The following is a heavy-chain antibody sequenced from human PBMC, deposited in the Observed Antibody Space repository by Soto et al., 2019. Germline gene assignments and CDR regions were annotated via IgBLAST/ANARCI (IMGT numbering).Heavy chain of an antibody. CDR1: GFTFSSYS. CDR3: AKDRSGDYPDDY. Sequence: EVQLVESGGGLVKPGGSLRLSCAASGFTFSSYSMNWVRQAPGKGLEWVSSISSSSSYIYYADSVKGRFTISRDNAKNSLYLQMNSLRAEDTAVYYCAKDRSGDYPDDYWGQGTLVTVSS. J-gene: IGHJ4*02. CDR2: ISSSSSYI. D-gene: IGHD4-17*01. V-gene: IGHV3-21*01.